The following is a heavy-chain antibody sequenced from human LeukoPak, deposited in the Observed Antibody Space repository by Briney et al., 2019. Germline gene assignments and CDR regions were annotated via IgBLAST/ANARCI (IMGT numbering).Heavy chain of an antibody. CDR1: GYTFIGYY. J-gene: IGHJ4*02. CDR3: ARISGSNRDY. CDR2: INPTSGGT. D-gene: IGHD5-12*01. Sequence: ASVKVSCKASGYTFIGYYLHWVRQAPGQGLEWMGWINPTSGGTNYAQKFQDRVTMTRDTSISTAYMELSRLRSDDTAVYYCARISGSNRDYWGQGTLVTVSS. V-gene: IGHV1-2*02.